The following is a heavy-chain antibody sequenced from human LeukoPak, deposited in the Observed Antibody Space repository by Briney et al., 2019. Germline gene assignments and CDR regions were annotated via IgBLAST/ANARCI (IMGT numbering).Heavy chain of an antibody. CDR3: ARGGSSRYNWFDP. J-gene: IGHJ5*02. CDR2: IKQDGSET. V-gene: IGHV3-7*01. Sequence: GGSLRLSCAASGFTFSSYWMSWVRQAPGKGLEWVANIKQDGSETYYVDSVKGRFTISRDNAKNSLYLQMNSLRAEDTAVYYCARGGSSRYNWFDPWGQGTLVTVS. D-gene: IGHD6-13*01. CDR1: GFTFSSYW.